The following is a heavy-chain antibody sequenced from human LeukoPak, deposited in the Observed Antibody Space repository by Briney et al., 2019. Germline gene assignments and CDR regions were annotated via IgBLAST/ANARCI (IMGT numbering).Heavy chain of an antibody. CDR1: GFSLSNYA. CDR3: AKDGVGATKIYYYYGMDV. V-gene: IGHV3-23*01. Sequence: RTGGSLRLSCVVSGFSLSNYAMTWVRQAPGKGLEWVSYINERGTNTAYADSVKGRFTISRDNSKNTLYLQMNSLRAEDTAVYYCAKDGVGATKIYYYYGMDVWGQGTTVTVSS. D-gene: IGHD1-26*01. J-gene: IGHJ6*02. CDR2: INERGTNT.